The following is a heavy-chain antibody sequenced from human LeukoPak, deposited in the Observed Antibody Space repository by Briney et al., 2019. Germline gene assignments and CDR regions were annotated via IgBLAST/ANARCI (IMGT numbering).Heavy chain of an antibody. CDR2: ISYDGSNK. D-gene: IGHD3/OR15-3a*01. J-gene: IGHJ4*02. CDR1: GFTFSSYA. Sequence: GRSLRLSCAASGFTFSSYAMHWVRQAPGKGLEWVAVISYDGSNKYYADSVKGRFTISRDNSKNTLYLQMNGLRAEDTAVYYCARVPRDSFFDYWGQGTLVTVSS. V-gene: IGHV3-30-3*01. CDR3: ARVPRDSFFDY.